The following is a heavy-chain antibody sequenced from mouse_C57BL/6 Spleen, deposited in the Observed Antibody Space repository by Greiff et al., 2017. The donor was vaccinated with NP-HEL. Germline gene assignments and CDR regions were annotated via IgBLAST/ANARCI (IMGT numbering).Heavy chain of an antibody. CDR1: GFTFSSYA. CDR3: ARGAGTDAWFAY. Sequence: EVMLVESGGGLVKPGGSLKLSCAASGFTFSSYAMSWVRQTPEKRLEWVATISDGGSYTYYPDNVKGRFTISRDNAKNNLYLQMSHLKSEDTAMYYCARGAGTDAWFAYWGQGTLVTVSA. V-gene: IGHV5-4*03. D-gene: IGHD4-1*01. CDR2: ISDGGSYT. J-gene: IGHJ3*01.